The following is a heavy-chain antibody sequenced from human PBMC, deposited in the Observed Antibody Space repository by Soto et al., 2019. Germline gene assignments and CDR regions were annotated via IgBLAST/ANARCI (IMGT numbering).Heavy chain of an antibody. J-gene: IGHJ4*02. CDR3: ALSHTVTTDY. CDR2: INSAGSST. D-gene: IGHD4-17*01. V-gene: IGHV3-74*01. Sequence: EVQLVESGGGLVQPGGSLRLSCAASGLTFSSYWMHWVRQAPGKGLVWVSRINSAGSSTSYADSVKGRFTISRDNAMNTLYLQMNSLRAEDTAVYYCALSHTVTTDYWGQGTLVTVSS. CDR1: GLTFSSYW.